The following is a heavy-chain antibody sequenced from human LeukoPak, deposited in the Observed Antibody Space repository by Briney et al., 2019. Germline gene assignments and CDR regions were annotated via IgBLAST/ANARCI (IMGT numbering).Heavy chain of an antibody. Sequence: QTGGSLRLSCAASGFTFSSYAMSWVRQAPGKGLEWVAVISYDGSNKYYADSVKGRFTISRDNSKNTLYLQMNSLRAEDTAVYYCARDKDLDYWGQGTLVTVSS. CDR3: ARDKDLDY. CDR2: ISYDGSNK. J-gene: IGHJ4*02. V-gene: IGHV3-30*04. CDR1: GFTFSSYA.